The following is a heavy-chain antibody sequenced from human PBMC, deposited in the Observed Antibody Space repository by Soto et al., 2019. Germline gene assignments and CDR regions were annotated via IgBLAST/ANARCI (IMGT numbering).Heavy chain of an antibody. CDR1: GYTFTSYY. V-gene: IGHV1-46*01. CDR3: ARGLGYCSSTCCGPGASDI. Sequence: QVQLVQSGAEVKKPGASVKVSCKASGYTFTSYYMHWVRQAPGQGLEWMGIINPSGGSTSYAQKFQGRVTMTRDTSTSTVYMELSSLRSEDTAVYYGARGLGYCSSTCCGPGASDIWGQGTMVTVSS. D-gene: IGHD2-2*01. CDR2: INPSGGST. J-gene: IGHJ3*02.